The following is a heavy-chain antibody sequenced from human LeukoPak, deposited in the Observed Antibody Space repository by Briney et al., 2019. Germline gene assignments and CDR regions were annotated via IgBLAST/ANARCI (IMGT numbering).Heavy chain of an antibody. CDR2: ISYIGST. CDR3: AGSYYYYVDV. V-gene: IGHV4-59*01. CDR1: GGSISNYY. J-gene: IGHJ6*03. Sequence: SETLSLTCTVSGGSISNYYWSWIRQPPGKGLEWIGYISYIGSTNYNPSLKSRVTISEDTSKNQFSLKLSSVTAADTAVYYCAGSYYYYVDVWGKGTTVTVSS.